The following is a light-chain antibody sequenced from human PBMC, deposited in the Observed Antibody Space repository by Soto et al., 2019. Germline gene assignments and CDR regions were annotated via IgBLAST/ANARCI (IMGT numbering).Light chain of an antibody. CDR3: QQYGSSQLT. Sequence: EIVLTQSPGTLSLSPGERATLSCRASQSVSSSYLAWYQQKPGQAPRLLIYSASSRATGIPDRLSGSGSGTDFTLTISRLEPEDFAVYYCQQYGSSQLT. J-gene: IGKJ4*01. CDR1: QSVSSSY. V-gene: IGKV3-20*01. CDR2: SAS.